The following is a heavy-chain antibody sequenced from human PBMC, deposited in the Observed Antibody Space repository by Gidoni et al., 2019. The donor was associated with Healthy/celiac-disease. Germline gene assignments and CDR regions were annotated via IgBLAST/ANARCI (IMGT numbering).Heavy chain of an antibody. J-gene: IGHJ1*01. V-gene: IGHV4-39*01. CDR1: GGSISSSSYY. CDR3: ARQTGYCSSTSCLPPRH. D-gene: IGHD2-2*01. CDR2: IYYSGST. Sequence: QLQLQESGPGLATPSETLSLTCTVSGGSISSSSYYWGWIRQPPGKGLEWIGSIYYSGSTYYNPSLKSRVTISVDTSKNQFSLKLSSVTAADTAVYYCARQTGYCSSTSCLPPRHWGQGTLVTVSS.